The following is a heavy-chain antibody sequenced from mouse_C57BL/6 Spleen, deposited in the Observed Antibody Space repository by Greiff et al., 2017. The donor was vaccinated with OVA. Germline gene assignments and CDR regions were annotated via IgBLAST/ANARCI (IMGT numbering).Heavy chain of an antibody. J-gene: IGHJ3*01. D-gene: IGHD3-3*01. CDR3: ARWDNNEAWFAY. CDR2: IYPGSGST. CDR1: GYTFTSYW. Sequence: QVQLQQPGAELVKPGASVKMSCKASGYTFTSYWITWVKQRPGQGLEWIGDIYPGSGSTNYNEKFKSKATLTVDTSSSTAYMQLSSLTSEDSAVYYCARWDNNEAWFAYWGQGTLVTVSA. V-gene: IGHV1-55*01.